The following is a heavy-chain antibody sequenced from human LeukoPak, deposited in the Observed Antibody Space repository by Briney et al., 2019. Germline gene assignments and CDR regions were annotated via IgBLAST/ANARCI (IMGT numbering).Heavy chain of an antibody. CDR3: ARDPQGQGQHRVTYYYNMDV. J-gene: IGHJ6*03. D-gene: IGHD1-14*01. V-gene: IGHV1-46*01. CDR1: GYTFTSYY. CDR2: INPSGGST. Sequence: GASVKVSCKSSGYTFTSYYMHWVRQAPGQGLEWMGIINPSGGSTSYAQNFQGRVTMTRDTSTSTVYMELSSLRSEDTAVYYCARDPQGQGQHRVTYYYNMDVWGKGTTVTVSS.